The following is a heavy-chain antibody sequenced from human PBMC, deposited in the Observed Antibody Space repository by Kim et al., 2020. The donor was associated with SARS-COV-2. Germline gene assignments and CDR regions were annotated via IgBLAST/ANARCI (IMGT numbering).Heavy chain of an antibody. Sequence: SETLSLTCTVSGGSISSYYWSWIRQPAGKGLEWIGRIYTSGSTNYNPSLKSRVTMSVDTSKNQFSLKLSSVTAADTAVYYCARDGGSPEGEHSQFDPWGQGTLVTVSS. CDR1: GGSISSYY. V-gene: IGHV4-4*07. D-gene: IGHD1-26*01. CDR2: IYTSGST. CDR3: ARDGGSPEGEHSQFDP. J-gene: IGHJ5*02.